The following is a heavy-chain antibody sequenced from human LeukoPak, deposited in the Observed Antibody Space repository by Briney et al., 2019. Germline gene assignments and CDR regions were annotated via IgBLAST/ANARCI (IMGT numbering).Heavy chain of an antibody. D-gene: IGHD4-17*01. Sequence: GGTLRLSCAASGFTFSSYGMSWVRQAPGKGLELVSAISGSGGSTYYADSVKGRFTISRDNAKNTLYLQMNSLRAEDTAVYYCASDYGDYEDYFYFFDVWGKGTTVTVSS. J-gene: IGHJ6*03. V-gene: IGHV3-23*01. CDR3: ASDYGDYEDYFYFFDV. CDR1: GFTFSSYG. CDR2: ISGSGGST.